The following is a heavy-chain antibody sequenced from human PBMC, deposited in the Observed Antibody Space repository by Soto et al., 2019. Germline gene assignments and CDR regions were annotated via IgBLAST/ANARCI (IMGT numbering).Heavy chain of an antibody. CDR2: ISYDGSNK. Sequence: PGGSLRLSCAASGFTFSSYGMHWVRQAPGKGLEWVAVISYDGSNKYYADSVKGRFTISRDNSKNTLYLQMNSLRAEDTAVYYCAKEIYYDFLYYCYGMDVWGQGTTVTVSS. V-gene: IGHV3-30*18. D-gene: IGHD3-3*01. CDR1: GFTFSSYG. J-gene: IGHJ6*02. CDR3: AKEIYYDFLYYCYGMDV.